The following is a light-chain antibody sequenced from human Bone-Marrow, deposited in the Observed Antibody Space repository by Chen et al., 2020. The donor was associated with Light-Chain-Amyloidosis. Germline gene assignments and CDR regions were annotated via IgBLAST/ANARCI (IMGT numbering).Light chain of an antibody. CDR2: DVR. Sequence: QSALTQPASVSASPGQSITIYCTGSSSDVGGYDYVSWYQQHPGKAPKLLIYDVRIRPSGVSDRFSGSKSGNTASRAISGLLTEDEAAYYCSSYTSSSAPVVFGGGTKLTVL. V-gene: IGLV2-14*03. CDR1: SSDVGGYDY. CDR3: SSYTSSSAPVV. J-gene: IGLJ2*01.